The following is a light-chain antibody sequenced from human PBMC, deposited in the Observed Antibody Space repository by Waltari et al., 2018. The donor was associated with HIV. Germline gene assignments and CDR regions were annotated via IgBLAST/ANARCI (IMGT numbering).Light chain of an antibody. CDR3: GTWDSALSGHYV. CDR2: DNN. V-gene: IGLV1-51*01. J-gene: IGLJ1*01. Sequence: SVFTQPPSVSAAPGRIVTTSCSGARPNIRHTYVAWSQQVPGTAPKLLIYDNNKRPSGIPDRVSGSKSGTSATLDIAGLQTGDEADYYCGTWDSALSGHYVFGTGTKVTVL. CDR1: RPNIRHTY.